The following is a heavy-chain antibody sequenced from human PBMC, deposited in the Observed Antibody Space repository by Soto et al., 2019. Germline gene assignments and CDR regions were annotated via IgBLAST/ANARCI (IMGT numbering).Heavy chain of an antibody. D-gene: IGHD6-19*01. CDR3: ARDTSEYSSGWYWSKSAEYFQH. CDR1: GYTFTSYG. CDR2: ISAYNGNT. Sequence: ASVKVSCKASGYTFTSYGISWVRQAPGQGLEWMGWISAYNGNTNYAQKLQGRVTMTTDTSTSTAYMELRSLRSDDTAVYYCARDTSEYSSGWYWSKSAEYFQHWGQGTLVTVSS. V-gene: IGHV1-18*01. J-gene: IGHJ1*01.